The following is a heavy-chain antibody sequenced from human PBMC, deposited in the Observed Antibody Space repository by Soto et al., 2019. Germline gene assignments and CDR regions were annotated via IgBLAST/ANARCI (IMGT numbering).Heavy chain of an antibody. Sequence: PSETLSLTCTVSGGSISSYFYIWVRQPPGKGLEWIGSVYYTGTTDYNPSLQSRVTISVDTSKTQFSLNLRSVTAADTAVYYCARDLAAVPRAFDYWGRGTLVTVS. V-gene: IGHV4-59*01. CDR2: VYYTGTT. CDR3: ARDLAAVPRAFDY. J-gene: IGHJ4*02. CDR1: GGSISSYF. D-gene: IGHD6-13*01.